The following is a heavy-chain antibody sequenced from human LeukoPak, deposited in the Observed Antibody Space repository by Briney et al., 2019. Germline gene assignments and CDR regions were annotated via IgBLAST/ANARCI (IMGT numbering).Heavy chain of an antibody. D-gene: IGHD3-22*01. Sequence: GASVKVSCKVSGYTLTELSMHWVRQAPGKGLEWRGGFDPEDGETIYAQKFQGRVTMTEDTSTDTAYMELSSLRSEDTAVYYCARLITEDYYDSSGPIIDYWGQGTLVTVSS. CDR3: ARLITEDYYDSSGPIIDY. CDR2: FDPEDGET. CDR1: GYTLTELS. J-gene: IGHJ4*02. V-gene: IGHV1-24*01.